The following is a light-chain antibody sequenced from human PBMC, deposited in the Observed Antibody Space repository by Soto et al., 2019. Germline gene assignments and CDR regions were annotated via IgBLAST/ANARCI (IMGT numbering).Light chain of an antibody. CDR2: EIN. CDR3: SAYAGNNNVV. Sequence: QSALTQPPSASGSPGQSVTISCTGTSSDVGGYDYVSWFQQHPGKAPKLMIYEINKRPLGVPDRVSGSKSGNTASLTVSGLQAEDEADYYCSAYAGNNNVVFGGGTKLTVL. J-gene: IGLJ2*01. CDR1: SSDVGGYDY. V-gene: IGLV2-8*01.